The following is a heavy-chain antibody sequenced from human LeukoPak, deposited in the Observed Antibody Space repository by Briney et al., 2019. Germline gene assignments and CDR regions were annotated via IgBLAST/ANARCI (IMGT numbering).Heavy chain of an antibody. Sequence: ASVKVSCKASGGTFSSYAISWVRQAPGQGLEWMGIINPSGGSTSYAQKFQGRVTMTRDTSTSTVYMELSSLRSEDTAVYYCARDRSYYDSSGYLPFDYWGQGTLVTVSS. J-gene: IGHJ4*02. CDR1: GGTFSSYA. D-gene: IGHD3-22*01. CDR3: ARDRSYYDSSGYLPFDY. CDR2: INPSGGST. V-gene: IGHV1-46*01.